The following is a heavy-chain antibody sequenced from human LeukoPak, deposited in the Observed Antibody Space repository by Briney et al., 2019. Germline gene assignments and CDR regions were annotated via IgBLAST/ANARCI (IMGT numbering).Heavy chain of an antibody. CDR2: ISGSGGST. Sequence: GGSLRLSCAASGFTFSSYAMSWVRQAPGKGLEWVSAISGSGGSTYYADSVKGRFTISRDNAKKSLYLQMNSLRAEDTALYYCARDTVGATDYWGQGTLVTVSS. CDR1: GFTFSSYA. J-gene: IGHJ4*02. D-gene: IGHD1-26*01. CDR3: ARDTVGATDY. V-gene: IGHV3-23*01.